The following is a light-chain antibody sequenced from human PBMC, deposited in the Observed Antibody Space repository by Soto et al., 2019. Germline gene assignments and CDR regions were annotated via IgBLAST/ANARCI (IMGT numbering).Light chain of an antibody. CDR1: SSDIGSYNY. V-gene: IGLV2-14*03. CDR2: DVS. CDR3: SSYGASSTL. J-gene: IGLJ7*02. Sequence: QLVLTQPASLSGSPGQSITISCTGTSSDIGSYNYVSWYQQHPGKAPKLMIFDVSYRPSGISDRFSGSKSGNTASLTISGLQPGDGANFYCSSYGASSTLFGGGTQLPA.